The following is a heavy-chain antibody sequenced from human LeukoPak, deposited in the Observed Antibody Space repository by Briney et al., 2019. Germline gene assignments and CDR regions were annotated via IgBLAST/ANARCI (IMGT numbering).Heavy chain of an antibody. CDR3: ARQSASAMLRGVNDAFDI. V-gene: IGHV4-39*01. CDR2: IYYSGIT. D-gene: IGHD3-10*01. CDR1: GFTFSDYY. J-gene: IGHJ3*02. Sequence: GSLRLSCAASGFTFSDYYMSWIRQSPGKGLEWIGSIYYSGITYCNASLKSRVTISVDTSKNQFSLKLSSVTAADTAVYYCARQSASAMLRGVNDAFDIWGQGTMVTVSS.